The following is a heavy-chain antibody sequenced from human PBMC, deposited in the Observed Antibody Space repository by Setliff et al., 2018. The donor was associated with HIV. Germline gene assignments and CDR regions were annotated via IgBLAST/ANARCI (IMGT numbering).Heavy chain of an antibody. CDR3: ARGGRSLAAQTWFDP. CDR1: GGSFSDYY. J-gene: IGHJ5*02. D-gene: IGHD6-6*01. Sequence: SETLSLTCAVYGGSFSDYYWSWIRQPPGKGLEWMGEINHSGSTNYNPSLKSRVTISVDTSKNQFSLKLSSVTAADTAVYYCARGGRSLAAQTWFDPWGQGTLVTVSS. CDR2: INHSGST. V-gene: IGHV4-34*01.